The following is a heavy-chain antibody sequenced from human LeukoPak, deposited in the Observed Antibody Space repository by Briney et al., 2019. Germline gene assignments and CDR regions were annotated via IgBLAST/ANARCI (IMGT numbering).Heavy chain of an antibody. CDR1: GFTFSSYE. J-gene: IGHJ4*02. CDR2: ISSSGSTI. D-gene: IGHD3-16*02. Sequence: PGGSLRLSCAASGFTFSSYEMNWVRQAPGKGLEWVSYISSSGSTIYYADSVKGRSTISRDNAKNSLYLQMNSLRAEDTAVYYCARAVAFGGVIAYFDYWGQGTLVTVSS. V-gene: IGHV3-48*03. CDR3: ARAVAFGGVIAYFDY.